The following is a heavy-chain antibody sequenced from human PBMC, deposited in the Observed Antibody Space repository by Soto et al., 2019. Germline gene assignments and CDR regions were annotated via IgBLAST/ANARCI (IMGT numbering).Heavy chain of an antibody. CDR2: IYYSGST. V-gene: IGHV4-31*03. J-gene: IGHJ4*02. Sequence: PSETLSLTCTVSGGSISSGGYYWSWIRQHPGKGLEWIGYIYYSGSTYYNPSLKSRVTISVDTSKNQFSLKLSSVTAADTAVYYCARGLRDRWYSGSYDYWGQGTLVTVSS. D-gene: IGHD3-10*01. CDR3: ARGLRDRWYSGSYDY. CDR1: GGSISSGGYY.